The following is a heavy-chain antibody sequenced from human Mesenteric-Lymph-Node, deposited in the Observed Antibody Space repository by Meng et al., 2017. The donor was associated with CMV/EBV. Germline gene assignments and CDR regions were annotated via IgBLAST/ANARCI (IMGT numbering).Heavy chain of an antibody. D-gene: IGHD2-2*01. CDR1: GFTFDDYA. Sequence: SLKISCAASGFTFDDYAMHWVRQAPGKGLEWVSGISWNSGSTGYADSVKGRFTISRDNARNSLYLQMNSLRPEDTAFYYCAKDDCTSTSCYPDYWGQGALVTVSS. CDR3: AKDDCTSTSCYPDY. CDR2: ISWNSGST. J-gene: IGHJ4*02. V-gene: IGHV3-9*01.